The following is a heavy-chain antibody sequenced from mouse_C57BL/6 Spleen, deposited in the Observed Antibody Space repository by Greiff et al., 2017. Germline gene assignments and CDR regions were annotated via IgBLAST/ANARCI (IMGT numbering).Heavy chain of an antibody. CDR1: GYTFTSYW. Sequence: QQSCKASGYTFTSYWMHWVKQRPGRGLEWIGRIDPNSGGTKYNEKFKSKATLTVDKPSSTAYMQLSSLTSEDSAVYYCARSAYDSDGAWFAYWGQGTLVTVSA. D-gene: IGHD2-4*01. J-gene: IGHJ3*01. CDR3: ARSAYDSDGAWFAY. V-gene: IGHV1-72*01. CDR2: IDPNSGGT.